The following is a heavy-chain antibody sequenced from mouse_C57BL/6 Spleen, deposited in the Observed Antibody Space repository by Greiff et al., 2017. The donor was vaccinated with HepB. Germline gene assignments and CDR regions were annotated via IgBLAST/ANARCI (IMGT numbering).Heavy chain of an antibody. CDR1: GFTFTNTY. V-gene: IGHV14-3*01. Sequence: EVKLEQSVAELVRPGASVKLSCTASGFTFTNTYMHWVKQRPEQGLEWIGRIDPANGNTKYTPKFQGKATMTEDTSSSTAYLQLSSLTSEDTAIYYCARGGRCGYASFAYWGQGTLVTVSA. CDR3: ARGGRCGYASFAY. CDR2: IDPANGNT. D-gene: IGHD1-2*01. J-gene: IGHJ3*01.